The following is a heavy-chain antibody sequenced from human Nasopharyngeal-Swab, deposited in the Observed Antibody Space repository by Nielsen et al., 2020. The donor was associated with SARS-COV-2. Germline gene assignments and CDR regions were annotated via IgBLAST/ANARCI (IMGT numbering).Heavy chain of an antibody. J-gene: IGHJ4*02. Sequence: SETLSLTCAVYGGSFSGYYWSWIRQPPGKGLEWIGEINHSGSTNYNPSLKSRVTISVDTSKNQFSLKLSSVTAADTAVYYCARHYGGNSAFDYWGQGTLVTVSS. V-gene: IGHV4-34*01. CDR3: ARHYGGNSAFDY. CDR1: GGSFSGYY. D-gene: IGHD4-23*01. CDR2: INHSGST.